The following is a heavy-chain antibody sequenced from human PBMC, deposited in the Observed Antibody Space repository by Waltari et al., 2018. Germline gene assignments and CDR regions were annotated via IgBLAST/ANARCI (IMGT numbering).Heavy chain of an antibody. CDR3: VRDSRRYYYDSSGPKDAFDI. D-gene: IGHD3-22*01. CDR2: SNPKSGGT. CDR1: GHTFTGYY. V-gene: IGHV1-2*02. Sequence: QVQLVQSGAEVKKPGASVKVSCKASGHTFTGYYMHWVRQAPGQGLEWMGWSNPKSGGTNYAQKLQGRVTMTRDTSISTAYMELSRLRSDDTAVYYCVRDSRRYYYDSSGPKDAFDIWGQGTMVTVSS. J-gene: IGHJ3*02.